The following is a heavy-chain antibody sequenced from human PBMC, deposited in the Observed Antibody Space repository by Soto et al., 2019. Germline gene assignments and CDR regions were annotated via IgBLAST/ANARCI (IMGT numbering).Heavy chain of an antibody. J-gene: IGHJ4*02. Sequence: SETLSLTCTVSGGSISSYYWSWIRQPPGKGLEWIGYIYYSGSTNYNPSLKSRVTISVDTSKNQFSLKLSSVTAADTAVYYCAGSMTTVTTTDYWGQGTLVTVSS. CDR1: GGSISSYY. CDR3: AGSMTTVTTTDY. D-gene: IGHD4-4*01. CDR2: IYYSGST. V-gene: IGHV4-59*01.